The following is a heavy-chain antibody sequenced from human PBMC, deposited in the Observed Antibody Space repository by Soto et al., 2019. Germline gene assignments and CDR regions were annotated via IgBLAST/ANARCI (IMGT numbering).Heavy chain of an antibody. CDR2: ISDRGTTI. J-gene: IGHJ5*02. Sequence: QVQVVESGGGLVKPGGSLRLSCEVSGFSVTDSMSWIRQAPGKGLEWVAYISDRGTTIFYADSVRGRFTFSRDSAQNSLFLVMDRLRVDDTAIYYCARVVGLHPHTWFDPWGQGTLVTVSS. CDR1: GFSVTDS. CDR3: ARVVGLHPHTWFDP. V-gene: IGHV3-11*01.